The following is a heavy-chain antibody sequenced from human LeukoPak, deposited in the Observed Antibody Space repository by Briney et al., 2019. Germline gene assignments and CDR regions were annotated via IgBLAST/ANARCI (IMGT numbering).Heavy chain of an antibody. Sequence: ASVKVSCKVSGYTLTELSMHWVRQAPGKGLEWMGGFDPEDGETIYAQKFQGRVTMTEDTSTDTAYMELSSLRSEDTAVYYCATAVTVVTPDDAFDIWGQGTMVTVSS. CDR2: FDPEDGET. J-gene: IGHJ3*02. V-gene: IGHV1-24*01. D-gene: IGHD4-23*01. CDR3: ATAVTVVTPDDAFDI. CDR1: GYTLTELS.